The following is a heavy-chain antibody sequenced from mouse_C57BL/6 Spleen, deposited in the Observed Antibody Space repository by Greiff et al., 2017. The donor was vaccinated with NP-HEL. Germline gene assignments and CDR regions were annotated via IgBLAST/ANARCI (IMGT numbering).Heavy chain of an antibody. CDR1: GYTFTSSW. J-gene: IGHJ2*01. CDR3: ARGGSNYIDY. Sequence: QVQLQQPGAELVKPGASVKLSCKASGYTFTSSWMHWVKQRPGQGLEWIGMIHPNSGSTNYNEKFKSKATMTVDKSSSTAYMQLSSLTSEDSAVYYCARGGSNYIDYWGQGTTLTVSS. CDR2: IHPNSGST. D-gene: IGHD5-1*01. V-gene: IGHV1-64*01.